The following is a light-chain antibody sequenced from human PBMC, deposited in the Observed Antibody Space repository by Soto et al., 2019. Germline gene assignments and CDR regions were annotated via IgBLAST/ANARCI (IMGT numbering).Light chain of an antibody. CDR2: EVT. CDR1: SSDVGGYNY. CDR3: SSYTSRSTWV. Sequence: QSVLTQPASVSGSPGQSTTIPCTGTSSDVGGYNYVSWYQQHPGQAPKLMIYEVTNRPSGVSNRFSGSKSGNTASLTISGLQAEDEADYYCSSYTSRSTWVFGGGTKLTVL. J-gene: IGLJ3*02. V-gene: IGLV2-14*01.